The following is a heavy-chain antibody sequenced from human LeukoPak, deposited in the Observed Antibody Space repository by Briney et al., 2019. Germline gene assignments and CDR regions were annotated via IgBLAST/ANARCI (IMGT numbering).Heavy chain of an antibody. V-gene: IGHV3-48*02. J-gene: IGHJ4*02. CDR3: ARRYSGYDYEDF. CDR2: ISSSSSTI. Sequence: PGGSLRLSCAASGFTFSSYSMNWVRQAPGKGLGWVSYISSSSSTIFYADSVKGRFTISRDNAKNSLYLQMSSLRDEDTAVYYCARRYSGYDYEDFWGQGTLVTASS. D-gene: IGHD5-12*01. CDR1: GFTFSSYS.